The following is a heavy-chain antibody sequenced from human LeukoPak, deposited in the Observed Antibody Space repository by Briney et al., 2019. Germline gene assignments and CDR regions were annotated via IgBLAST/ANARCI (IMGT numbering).Heavy chain of an antibody. V-gene: IGHV4-59*01. CDR2: IYYSGST. J-gene: IGHJ4*02. Sequence: SETLSLTCTVSGGSISSYYWSWIRQPPGKGLEWIGYIYYSGSTNYNPSLKSRVTISVDTSKNQFSLKLSSVTAADTAVYYCARQGEIIAVAGLDYWGQGTLVTVSS. CDR3: ARQGEIIAVAGLDY. D-gene: IGHD6-19*01. CDR1: GGSISSYY.